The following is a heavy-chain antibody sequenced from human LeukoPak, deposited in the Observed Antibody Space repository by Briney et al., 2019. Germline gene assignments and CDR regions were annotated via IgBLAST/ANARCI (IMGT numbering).Heavy chain of an antibody. Sequence: GGSLRLSCAASGFTFSSYSMSWVRQAPGKGLEWVSSISSRSSYIYYADSVKGRFTISRENSNDTLYLQMDSLRAEDTAVYYCVKGRDYNDASAYYIGDYWGQGTLVTVSS. CDR2: ISSRSSYI. V-gene: IGHV3-21*04. D-gene: IGHD3-22*01. J-gene: IGHJ4*02. CDR3: VKGRDYNDASAYYIGDY. CDR1: GFTFSSYS.